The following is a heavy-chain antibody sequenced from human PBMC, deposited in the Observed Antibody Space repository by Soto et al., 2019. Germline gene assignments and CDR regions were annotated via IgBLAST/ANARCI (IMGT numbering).Heavy chain of an antibody. CDR2: IIPIFGTA. Sequence: SVKVSCKASGGTFSSYAISWVRQAPGQGLEWMGGIIPIFGTANYAQKFQGRVTITADESTSTAYMELSSLRSEDTAVYYCASRSAGYCSGGSCYYDYWGQGTLVTVSA. J-gene: IGHJ4*02. D-gene: IGHD2-15*01. V-gene: IGHV1-69*13. CDR1: GGTFSSYA. CDR3: ASRSAGYCSGGSCYYDY.